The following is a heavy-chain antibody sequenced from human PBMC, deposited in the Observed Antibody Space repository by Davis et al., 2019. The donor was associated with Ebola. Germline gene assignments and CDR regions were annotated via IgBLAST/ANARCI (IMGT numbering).Heavy chain of an antibody. D-gene: IGHD7-27*01. CDR3: ARDHNWGPDY. Sequence: ASVTVSCKTSRYTFTGHYFHWVRQAPGQGLEWMGWIHPNSGGTNYAQKFQGRLTVTRDTSISTAYMELSALTSDDTAVYYCARDHNWGPDYWGQGTLVTVSS. CDR2: IHPNSGGT. V-gene: IGHV1-2*02. J-gene: IGHJ4*02. CDR1: RYTFTGHY.